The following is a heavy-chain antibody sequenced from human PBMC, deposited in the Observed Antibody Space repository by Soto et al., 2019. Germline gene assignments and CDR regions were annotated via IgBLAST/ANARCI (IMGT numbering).Heavy chain of an antibody. CDR3: ARHPAP. V-gene: IGHV4-31*03. CDR1: GGSISSGGYY. Sequence: QVQLQESGPGLVKASQTLSLTCTVSGGSISSGGYYWSWIRQYPGKGLARIGYIYNGGSKDYNPGLKGRIIISADTSKNLFAVKLSSVSAADTAVYCCARHPAPWGQGTLVAVSS. J-gene: IGHJ5*02. CDR2: IYNGGSK.